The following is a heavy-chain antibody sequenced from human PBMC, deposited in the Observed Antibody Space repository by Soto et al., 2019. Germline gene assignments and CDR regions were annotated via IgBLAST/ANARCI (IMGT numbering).Heavy chain of an antibody. CDR3: ARGSVVILES. CDR2: INSDGSSI. CDR1: GFTFQSFW. Sequence: DVQLVESGGGLVQPGGSLRLSCAASGFTFQSFWVHWVRQVPGKGLVWVARINSDGSSITYADFVKGRFTISRDNSKNTLSLQMNSLIGEDTAVYYCARGSVVILESWGQGTLVNVSS. J-gene: IGHJ5*02. V-gene: IGHV3-74*01. D-gene: IGHD3-22*01.